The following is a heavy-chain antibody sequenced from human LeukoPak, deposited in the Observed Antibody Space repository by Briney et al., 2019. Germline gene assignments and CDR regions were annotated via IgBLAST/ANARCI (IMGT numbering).Heavy chain of an antibody. D-gene: IGHD2-21*02. CDR3: ARETYCGGDCYYNWYFDL. J-gene: IGHJ2*01. Sequence: GGSLRLSCAASGFTFDDYGMSWVRQAPGEGLEWGSGINWNGGSTGYADSVKGRFTISRDNAKNSLYLQMNSLRAEDTALYHCARETYCGGDCYYNWYFDLWGRGTLVTVSS. CDR2: INWNGGST. V-gene: IGHV3-20*01. CDR1: GFTFDDYG.